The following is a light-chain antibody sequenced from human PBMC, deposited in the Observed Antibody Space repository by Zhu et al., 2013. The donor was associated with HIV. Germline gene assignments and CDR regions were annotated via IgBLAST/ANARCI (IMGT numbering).Light chain of an antibody. Sequence: EIVLTQSPGTLSLSPGERATLSCRASQSVSSNYLAWYQQKPGQAPRLLIYGASSRATGIPDRFSSSGSGTDFTLTISSLEPEDFAVYYCQQRTNWPLTFGGGTKVEIK. J-gene: IGKJ4*01. CDR3: QQRTNWPLT. V-gene: IGKV3D-20*02. CDR2: GAS. CDR1: QSVSSNY.